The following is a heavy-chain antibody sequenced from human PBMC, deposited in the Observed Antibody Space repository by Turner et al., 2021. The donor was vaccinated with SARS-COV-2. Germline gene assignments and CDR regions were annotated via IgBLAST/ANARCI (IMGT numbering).Heavy chain of an antibody. Sequence: EVQVLESGGRLVQPGGSLRLSCAASVFTFSDYAMSWVRQAPGKGLQWVSTVSGTGSSTYYADSVKGRFSISRDNSKNTLYLQLISLRADDTAVYYCAKSIPSTGFVFDYWGQGTLVTVSS. CDR3: AKSIPSTGFVFDY. D-gene: IGHD3-9*01. J-gene: IGHJ4*02. CDR2: VSGTGSST. CDR1: VFTFSDYA. V-gene: IGHV3-23*01.